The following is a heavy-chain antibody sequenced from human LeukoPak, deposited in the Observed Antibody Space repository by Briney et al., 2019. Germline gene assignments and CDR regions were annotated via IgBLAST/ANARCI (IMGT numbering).Heavy chain of an antibody. D-gene: IGHD6-19*01. V-gene: IGHV3-23*01. CDR2: ISGSGGST. CDR3: ARAFLYSSGWYWFDP. CDR1: GFTFSSYA. Sequence: GGSLRLSCAASGFTFSSYAMSWVRQAPGKGLEWVSAISGSGGSTYYADSVKGRFTISRDNSKNTLYLQMNSLRAEDTAVYYCARAFLYSSGWYWFDPWGQGTLVTVSS. J-gene: IGHJ5*02.